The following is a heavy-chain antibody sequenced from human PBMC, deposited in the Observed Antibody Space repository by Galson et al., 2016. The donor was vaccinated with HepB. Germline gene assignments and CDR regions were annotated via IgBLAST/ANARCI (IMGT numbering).Heavy chain of an antibody. V-gene: IGHV6-1*01. CDR1: GDSVSSNSAA. CDR3: ARNPWLPGDA. J-gene: IGHJ5*02. Sequence: CAISGDSVSSNSAAWNWIRQSPSRGLEWPGRTYYRSKWYNDYAVSVKSRISINPDTSKNQFSLQLNSVTPEDTAVYYCARNPWLPGDAWGQGTLVTVSS. D-gene: IGHD5-12*01. CDR2: TYYRSKWYN.